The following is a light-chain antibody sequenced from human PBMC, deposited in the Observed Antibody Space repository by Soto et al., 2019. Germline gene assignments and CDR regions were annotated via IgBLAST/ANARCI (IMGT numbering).Light chain of an antibody. J-gene: IGKJ4*01. CDR1: QGISSY. Sequence: DIQLTQSPSFLSASVGDRVTITCRASQGISSYLAWYQQKPGKAPKLPIYAASTLQSGVPSRFSGSGSGTEFTLTISSLQPEDFATYYCQQLNSYPPTFGGATKVEIK. CDR2: AAS. CDR3: QQLNSYPPT. V-gene: IGKV1-9*01.